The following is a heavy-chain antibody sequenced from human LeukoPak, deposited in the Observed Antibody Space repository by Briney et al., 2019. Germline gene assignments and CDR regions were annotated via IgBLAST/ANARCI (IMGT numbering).Heavy chain of an antibody. V-gene: IGHV4-59*01. CDR2: IYYSGST. J-gene: IGHJ5*02. CDR3: ARAPAPSMAAKRWFDP. D-gene: IGHD2/OR15-2a*01. Sequence: SETLSLTCTVSGGYIRSYYWSWIRQPPGKGLEWIGYIYYSGSTNYNPSLKSRVTISVDTSKKQLSLKLSSVTAADTAIYYCARAPAPSMAAKRWFDPWGQGTLVTVSS. CDR1: GGYIRSYY.